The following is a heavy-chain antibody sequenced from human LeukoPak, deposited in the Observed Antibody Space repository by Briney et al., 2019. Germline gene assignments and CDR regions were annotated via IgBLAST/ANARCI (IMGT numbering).Heavy chain of an antibody. CDR3: ARASDPWLQLT. CDR1: GFAFSNYW. J-gene: IGHJ5*02. CDR2: IKQDGSEK. D-gene: IGHD5-24*01. Sequence: GGSLRLSCAASGFAFSNYWMIWVRQAPGKGLEWVGNIKQDGSEKRYADSVRGRFSISRDNAQTSLYLQMNSLRAEDTAVYYCARASDPWLQLTWGQGTLVTVSS. V-gene: IGHV3-7*05.